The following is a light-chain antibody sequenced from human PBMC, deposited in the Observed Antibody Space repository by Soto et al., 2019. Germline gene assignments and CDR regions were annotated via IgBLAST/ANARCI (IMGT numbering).Light chain of an antibody. J-gene: IGKJ4*01. V-gene: IGKV3-11*01. CDR3: QQRSNRPLT. CDR2: DAS. Sequence: EIVLTQSPATLSLSPVEIATLSFRSSQSVSNYLAWYQQKPGQAPRLLIYDASKRATGIPARFSGSGSGTDFTLTISRLETEDFEVYFCQQRSNRPLTFGGGTKVDIK. CDR1: QSVSNY.